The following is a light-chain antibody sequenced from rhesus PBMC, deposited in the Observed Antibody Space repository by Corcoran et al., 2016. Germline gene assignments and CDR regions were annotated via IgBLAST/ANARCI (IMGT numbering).Light chain of an antibody. CDR2: GAS. CDR3: QQYSNWPALI. Sequence: EIVMTQSPATLSLSPGERATLSCRASQSVSSYVAWYQQKPEQAPRLLIYGASSRATGIPDRFSGSWSGTDFTLTISRLEPEDFAVYYCQQYSNWPALIFGGGTKVEIK. V-gene: IGKV3S9*01. CDR1: QSVSSY. J-gene: IGKJ4*01.